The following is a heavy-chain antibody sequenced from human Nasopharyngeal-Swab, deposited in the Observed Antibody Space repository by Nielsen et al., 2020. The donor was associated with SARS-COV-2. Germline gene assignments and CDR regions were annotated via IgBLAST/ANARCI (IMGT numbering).Heavy chain of an antibody. CDR2: IYNTGST. J-gene: IGHJ3*02. CDR3: ARAAWPRGEFDI. V-gene: IGHV4-38-2*02. Sequence: GSLRLSCTVSGYSISSGYYWAWIRQPPGKVLEWIGSIYNTGSTYYNPSLKSRVTISVDTPKNRFSLKLNSVTAADTAVFYCARAAWPRGEFDIWGQGAMVTVSS. D-gene: IGHD2-21*01. CDR1: GYSISSGYY.